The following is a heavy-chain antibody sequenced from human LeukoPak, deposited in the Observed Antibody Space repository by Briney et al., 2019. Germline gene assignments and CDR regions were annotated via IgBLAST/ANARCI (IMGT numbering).Heavy chain of an antibody. CDR1: GTSITPYS. J-gene: IGHJ3*02. CDR3: ARHRAEMATITDDTFDM. D-gene: IGHD5-24*01. Sequence: SETLSLTCSVSGTSITPYSWSWIRQPPGRGLEWIGYFYTSGNTHQNPSLKSRVTMSIDASKYQFSLRLSSMIAADTAVYYCARHRAEMATITDDTFDMWGQGTMVTVSS. V-gene: IGHV4-4*09. CDR2: FYTSGNT.